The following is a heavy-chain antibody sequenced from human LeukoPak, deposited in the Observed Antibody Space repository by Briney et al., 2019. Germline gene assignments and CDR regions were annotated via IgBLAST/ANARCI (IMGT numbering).Heavy chain of an antibody. J-gene: IGHJ4*02. Sequence: GGSLRLSCAASGSTFSSYAMSWVRQAPGKGLEWVSAISGSGGSTYYADSVKGRFTISRDNSKNTLYLQMNSLRAEDTAIYYCAKDRIAARPGPYYFDYWGQGTLVTVSS. CDR3: AKDRIAARPGPYYFDY. V-gene: IGHV3-23*01. D-gene: IGHD6-6*01. CDR2: ISGSGGST. CDR1: GSTFSSYA.